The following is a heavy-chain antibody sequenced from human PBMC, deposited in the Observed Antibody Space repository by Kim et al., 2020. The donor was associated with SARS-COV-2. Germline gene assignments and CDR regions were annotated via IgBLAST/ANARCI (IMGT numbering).Heavy chain of an antibody. Sequence: YADSVKGRFTISRDNAKNSLYLQMNGLGAEDTALYYCAKGCSLSGWDFDYWGLGTLVTVSS. CDR3: AKGCSLSGWDFDY. J-gene: IGHJ4*02. D-gene: IGHD6-19*01. V-gene: IGHV3-9*01.